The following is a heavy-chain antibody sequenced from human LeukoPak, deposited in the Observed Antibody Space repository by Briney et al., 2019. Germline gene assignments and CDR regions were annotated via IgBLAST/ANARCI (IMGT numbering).Heavy chain of an antibody. J-gene: IGHJ4*02. CDR1: GGSISGYY. Sequence: PSETLSLTCTVSGGSISGYYWSWIRQPPGKGLEWIGYIYYSGSAKYTPSLKSRVTISIDTSKNQFSLQLNSVTPEDTAVYYCARDTFWGNFDYWGQGTLVTVSS. D-gene: IGHD7-27*01. CDR2: IYYSGSA. CDR3: ARDTFWGNFDY. V-gene: IGHV4-59*12.